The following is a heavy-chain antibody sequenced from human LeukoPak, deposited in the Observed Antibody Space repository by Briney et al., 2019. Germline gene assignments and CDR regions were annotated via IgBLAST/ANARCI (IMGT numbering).Heavy chain of an antibody. Sequence: GGSLRLSCAASGFTFSSYSMNWVRQAPGKGLEWVSSIGSSSSYIYYADSVKGRFTISRDNAKNSLYLQMSSLRAEDTAVYYCARDGVIRVDYYYHGMDVWGQGTTVTVSS. CDR3: ARDGVIRVDYYYHGMDV. CDR2: IGSSSSYI. J-gene: IGHJ6*02. D-gene: IGHD3-16*01. CDR1: GFTFSSYS. V-gene: IGHV3-21*01.